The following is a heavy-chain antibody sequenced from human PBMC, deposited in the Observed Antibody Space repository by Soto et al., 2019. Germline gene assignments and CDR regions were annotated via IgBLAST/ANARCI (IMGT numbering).Heavy chain of an antibody. CDR3: ARDTSMGRGVVATYYYGMDV. V-gene: IGHV1-3*01. CDR2: INAGNGNT. Sequence: ASVKVSCKASGYTFTSYVMHWVRQAPGQRLEWMGWINAGNGNTKYSQKFEGRVTITRDTAASTADMDLSSLRSEDTAVYYCARDTSMGRGVVATYYYGMDVWGQGTTVTVSS. J-gene: IGHJ6*02. D-gene: IGHD3-10*01. CDR1: GYTFTSYV.